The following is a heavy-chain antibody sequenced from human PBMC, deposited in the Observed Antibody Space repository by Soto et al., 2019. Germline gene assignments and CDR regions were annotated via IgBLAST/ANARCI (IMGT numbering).Heavy chain of an antibody. CDR3: TRGGLWVYAKYYFDY. D-gene: IGHD2-8*01. Sequence: ASVKVSCKASGYTFTSYGISWVRQAPGQGLEWMGWISAYNGNTNYAQKLQGRVTMTTDTSTSTAYMELRSLRSDDTAVYYCTRGGLWVYAKYYFDYWGQGTLVTVSS. CDR1: GYTFTSYG. J-gene: IGHJ4*02. CDR2: ISAYNGNT. V-gene: IGHV1-18*01.